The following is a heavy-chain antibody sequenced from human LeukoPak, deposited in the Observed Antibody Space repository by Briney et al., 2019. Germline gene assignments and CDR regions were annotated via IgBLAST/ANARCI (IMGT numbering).Heavy chain of an antibody. V-gene: IGHV1-2*02. J-gene: IGHJ4*02. CDR3: ARGPRQAGYCSGGSCYSFRF. Sequence: ASGKVSCKSAGYTFTGYYMHWVRQAPGQGLEWVGWINPNSGGTNYAQKFQGRVTMTRDTSISTAYMELSRLRSDDTAVYYCARGPRQAGYCSGGSCYSFRFWGQGALVTVSS. CDR1: GYTFTGYY. CDR2: INPNSGGT. D-gene: IGHD2-15*01.